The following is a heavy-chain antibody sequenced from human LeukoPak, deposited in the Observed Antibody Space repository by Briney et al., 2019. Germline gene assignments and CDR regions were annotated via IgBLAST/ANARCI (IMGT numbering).Heavy chain of an antibody. CDR1: GFSFDDYA. D-gene: IGHD3-3*01. J-gene: IGHJ3*02. CDR3: ARAGIVPYYDFWSGYSGRDAFDI. Sequence: GGSLRLSCAAAGFSFDDYAMHWVRQAPGKGLEWVSSISWSSGSIGYADSVKGRFTISRDNAKNSLYLQVNSLRAEDTAVYYCARAGIVPYYDFWSGYSGRDAFDIWGQGTMVTVSS. CDR2: ISWSSGSI. V-gene: IGHV3-9*01.